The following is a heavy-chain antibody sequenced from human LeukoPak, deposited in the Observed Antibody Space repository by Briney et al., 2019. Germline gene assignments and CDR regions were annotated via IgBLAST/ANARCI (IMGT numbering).Heavy chain of an antibody. V-gene: IGHV3-30-3*01. J-gene: IGHJ2*01. CDR1: GFTFSSYA. CDR3: ARDFGDGIVVTIGPGWYFDL. CDR2: ISYDGSNK. Sequence: PGGSLRLSCAASGFTFSSYAMHWVRQALGKGLEWVAAISYDGSNKYYADSVKGRFTISRDNAKNSLYLQMNSLRAEDTAVYYCARDFGDGIVVTIGPGWYFDLWGRGTLVTVSS. D-gene: IGHD5-12*01.